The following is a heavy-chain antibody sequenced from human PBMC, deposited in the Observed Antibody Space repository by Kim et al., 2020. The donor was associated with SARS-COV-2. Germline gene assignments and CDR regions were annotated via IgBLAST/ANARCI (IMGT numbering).Heavy chain of an antibody. CDR1: GYTFTSYA. V-gene: IGHV7-4-1*02. CDR3: ARAPGWSTCYYYGMDV. Sequence: ASVKVSCKASGYTFTSYAMNWVRQAPGQGLEWMGWINTNTGNPTYAQSFTGRFVFSLDTSVSTAYLQISSLKAEDTAVYYCARAPGWSTCYYYGMDVWGQGTTVTVSS. D-gene: IGHD6-19*01. J-gene: IGHJ6*02. CDR2: INTNTGNP.